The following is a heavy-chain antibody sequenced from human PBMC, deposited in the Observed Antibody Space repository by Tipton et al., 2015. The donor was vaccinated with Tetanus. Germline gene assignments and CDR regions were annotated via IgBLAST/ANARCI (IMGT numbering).Heavy chain of an antibody. J-gene: IGHJ6*02. V-gene: IGHV1-18*01. CDR2: ISPFTGDT. CDR3: ARDRAVPVQAYGTDV. Sequence: QLVQSGAEVKKPGASVKVSCKASGYTFTHYGISWVRQAPGQGLEWVGWISPFTGDTEYAQNLQVRLILTTDTSTATAYVEVRSLSSDDTAVYYCARDRAVPVQAYGTDVWGQGTSVTVSS. D-gene: IGHD6-19*01. CDR1: GYTFTHYG.